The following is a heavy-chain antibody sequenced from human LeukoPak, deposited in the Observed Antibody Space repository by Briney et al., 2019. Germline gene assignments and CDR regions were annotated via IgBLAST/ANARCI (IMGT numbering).Heavy chain of an antibody. CDR1: GFIFSSFS. CDR2: ISSSSSTI. Sequence: GGSLRLSCAASGFIFSSFSMNWVRQAPGKGLEWISYISSSSSTIYYADSVKGRFTISRDNAKNSLYLQMNSLRAEDTAVYYCARDRDYYYMDVWGKGTTVTISS. D-gene: IGHD5-24*01. J-gene: IGHJ6*03. CDR3: ARDRDYYYMDV. V-gene: IGHV3-48*01.